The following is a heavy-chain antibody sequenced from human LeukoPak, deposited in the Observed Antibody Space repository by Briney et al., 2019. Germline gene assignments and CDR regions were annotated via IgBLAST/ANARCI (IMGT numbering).Heavy chain of an antibody. D-gene: IGHD1-26*01. CDR3: AKDRGELPGYYYYMDV. J-gene: IGHJ6*03. CDR2: IYSGGST. V-gene: IGHV3-66*01. Sequence: GGSLRLSCAASGFTVSSNYMSWVRQAPGKGLEWVSVIYSGGSTYYADSVKGRFTISRDNSKNTLYLQMNSLRAEDTAVYYCAKDRGELPGYYYYMDVWGKGTTVTVSS. CDR1: GFTVSSNY.